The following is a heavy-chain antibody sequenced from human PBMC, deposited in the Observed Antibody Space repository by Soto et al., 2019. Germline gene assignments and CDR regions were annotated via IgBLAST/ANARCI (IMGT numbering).Heavy chain of an antibody. V-gene: IGHV3-23*01. CDR3: AKVSSGWYSNFDY. Sequence: EVQLLESGGGLVQPGGSLRLSCAASGFTFSSYAMSWVRQAPGKGLEWVSAISGSGGSTYYADSVKGRFTISRDNSKNALYLQMISLRAEDTAVYYCAKVSSGWYSNFDYWGQGTLVTVSS. CDR2: ISGSGGST. J-gene: IGHJ4*02. D-gene: IGHD6-19*01. CDR1: GFTFSSYA.